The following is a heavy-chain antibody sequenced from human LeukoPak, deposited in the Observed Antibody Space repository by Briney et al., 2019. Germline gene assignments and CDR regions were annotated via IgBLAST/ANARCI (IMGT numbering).Heavy chain of an antibody. CDR1: GGSISSYY. Sequence: PSETLSLTCTVSGGSISSYYWSWIRQPPGKGLEWIGYIYYSGSTNYNPSLKSRVTISVDTSKNQFSLKLSSVTAAGTAVYYCAGVYCSGGSCYQDYWGQGTLVTVSS. V-gene: IGHV4-59*08. J-gene: IGHJ4*02. D-gene: IGHD2-15*01. CDR2: IYYSGST. CDR3: AGVYCSGGSCYQDY.